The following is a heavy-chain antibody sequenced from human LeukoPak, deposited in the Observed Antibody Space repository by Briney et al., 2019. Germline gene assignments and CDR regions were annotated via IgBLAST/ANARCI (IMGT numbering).Heavy chain of an antibody. J-gene: IGHJ4*02. CDR2: INTDGSST. V-gene: IGHV3-74*01. CDR3: AKGGIGSSWYTFDY. Sequence: GGSLRLSCAASGFTFSNAWMSWVRQAPGKGLVWVSRINTDGSSTSYADSVKGRFTISRDNSKNTLYLQMNSLRAEDTAVYYCAKGGIGSSWYTFDYWGQGTLVTVSS. CDR1: GFTFSNAW. D-gene: IGHD6-13*01.